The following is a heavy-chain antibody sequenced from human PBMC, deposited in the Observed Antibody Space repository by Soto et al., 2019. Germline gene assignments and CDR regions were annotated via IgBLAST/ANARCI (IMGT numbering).Heavy chain of an antibody. CDR2: ISYSGTT. J-gene: IGHJ5*02. CDR1: GGSISVYY. Sequence: ETLSLTCTVSGGSISVYYWNWIRQSPGKGLEWIGYISYSGTTKYNPSLKSRVTISVDTSKNQFSLKLSSVTAADTAVYYCARSRRNYFDPWGQGTLVTVSS. V-gene: IGHV4-59*01. CDR3: ARSRRNYFDP.